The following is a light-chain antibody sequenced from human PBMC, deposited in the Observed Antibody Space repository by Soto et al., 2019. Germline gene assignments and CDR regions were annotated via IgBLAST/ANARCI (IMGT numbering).Light chain of an antibody. J-gene: IGKJ5*01. CDR1: HXVLHSSNNENS. CDR2: RAS. Sequence: DVVMTQSPDSLSVSXGESATXXXXSXHXVLHSSNNENSVAWYQQKAGQRPKLLIYRASIRESGVPDRFSGSGSGTDFTLTISSLQAEDVAVYYCQQYYTGIAFGQGTRLEIK. CDR3: QQYYTGIA. V-gene: IGKV4-1*01.